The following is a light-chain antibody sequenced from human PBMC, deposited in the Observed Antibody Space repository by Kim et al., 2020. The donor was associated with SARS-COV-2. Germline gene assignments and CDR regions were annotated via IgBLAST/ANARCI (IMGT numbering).Light chain of an antibody. CDR2: AAS. J-gene: IGKJ4*01. V-gene: IGKV1-39*01. CDR3: QQSYSTPLT. CDR1: QSSSSY. Sequence: ASVGDRVTITCRASQSSSSYLNWYQQKPGKAPKLLIYAASSLQSGVPSRFSGSGSGTDFTLTISSLQPEDFATYYCQQSYSTPLTFGGGTKVDIK.